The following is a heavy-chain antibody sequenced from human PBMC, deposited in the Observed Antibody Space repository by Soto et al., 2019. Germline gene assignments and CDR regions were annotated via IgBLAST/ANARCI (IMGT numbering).Heavy chain of an antibody. CDR2: ISGNNGAT. CDR1: GYSCANYR. CDR3: VRDLKYLRVTGNWFDS. Sequence: AASVKVSWKGSGYSCANYRSSWRRQSPGQGLEWMGWISGNNGATNYAPKVQDRITMTLDTSTGVASMALRSLRSDDTAIYYCVRDLKYLRVTGNWFDSWGQGTLVTVSS. J-gene: IGHJ5*01. D-gene: IGHD1-1*01. V-gene: IGHV1-18*04.